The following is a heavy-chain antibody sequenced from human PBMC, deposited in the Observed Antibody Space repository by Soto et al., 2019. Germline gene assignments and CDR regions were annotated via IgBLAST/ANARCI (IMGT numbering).Heavy chain of an antibody. V-gene: IGHV3-23*01. CDR3: ATYRGYCSTTSCYFDY. CDR2: ISGSGGST. Sequence: GGSLRLSCSASGFSFSDYYMTWVRQAPGKGLEWVSAISGSGGSTYDAHSVRGRFTISRDNSKNTLYLQMNSLRAEDTAVYYCATYRGYCSTTSCYFDYWGQGTLVTVSS. CDR1: GFSFSDYY. D-gene: IGHD2-2*03. J-gene: IGHJ4*02.